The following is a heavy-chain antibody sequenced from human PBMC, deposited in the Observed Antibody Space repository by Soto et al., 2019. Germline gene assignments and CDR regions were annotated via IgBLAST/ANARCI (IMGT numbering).Heavy chain of an antibody. CDR3: ARLIGNSWLDS. CDR1: GGSVSTKSAT. D-gene: IGHD2-8*01. CDR2: TYYRSKWFN. Sequence: SQTLSLTFAISGGSVSTKSATWGWIRRSPSRGLEWLGRTYYRSKWFNDYAVSVKGRISINPDTSNNQFSLQLNSVTPDDTAVYYCARLIGNSWLDSWGQGTLVTVSS. V-gene: IGHV6-1*01. J-gene: IGHJ5*01.